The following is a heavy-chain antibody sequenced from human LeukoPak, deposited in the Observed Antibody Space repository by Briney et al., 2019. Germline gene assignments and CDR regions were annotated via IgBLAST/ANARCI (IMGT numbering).Heavy chain of an antibody. CDR2: INHSGST. CDR3: ATVTNRYYYYGMDV. D-gene: IGHD4-17*01. CDR1: GGSFSGYY. V-gene: IGHV4-34*01. Sequence: SETLSLTCAVHGGSFSGYYWSWIRQPPGKGLEWIGEINHSGSTNYNPSLKSRVTISVDTSKNQFSLKLSSVTAADTAVYYCATVTNRYYYYGMDVWGQGTTVTVSS. J-gene: IGHJ6*02.